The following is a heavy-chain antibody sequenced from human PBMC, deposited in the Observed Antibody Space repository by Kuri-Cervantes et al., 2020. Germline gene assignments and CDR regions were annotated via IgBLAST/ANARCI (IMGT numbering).Heavy chain of an antibody. Sequence: SVKVSCKASGGTFSSYAISWVRQAPGQGLEWMGGIIPIFGTANYAQKFQGRVTITTDESTSTAYMELSSLRSEDTAVYYCARGVTGTTGNWFDPWGQGTLVTVSS. CDR3: ARGVTGTTGNWFDP. V-gene: IGHV1-69*05. CDR2: IIPIFGTA. D-gene: IGHD1-20*01. J-gene: IGHJ5*02. CDR1: GGTFSSYA.